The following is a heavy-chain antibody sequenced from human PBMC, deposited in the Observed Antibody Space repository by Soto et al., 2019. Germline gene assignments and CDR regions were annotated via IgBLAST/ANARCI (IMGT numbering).Heavy chain of an antibody. CDR1: GLTVSNAY. D-gene: IGHD3-10*01. V-gene: IGHV3-53*01. CDR3: VRPLPSGRNYGLDV. Sequence: EVQLVESGGGLIQPGGSLRLSCAASGLTVSNAYMAWSRQVPGLGLEWVSVIYDNGTTYYADSVKGRFTISRDTSTNTLSLQMDSLRAEDTAVYYCVRPLPSGRNYGLDVWGQGTTVTVSS. J-gene: IGHJ6*02. CDR2: IYDNGTT.